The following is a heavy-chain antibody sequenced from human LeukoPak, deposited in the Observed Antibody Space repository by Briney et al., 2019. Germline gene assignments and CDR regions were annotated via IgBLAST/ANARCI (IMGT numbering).Heavy chain of an antibody. D-gene: IGHD3-10*01. Sequence: SETLSLTCTVSGGSITSYYWSWIRQPPGKGLEWIGYIYYSGSTDYNPSLKGRVTISVATSKTQFSLKLSSVTAADTAVYYCARMLWFGELLFDYWGQGTLVTVSS. CDR1: GGSITSYY. CDR3: ARMLWFGELLFDY. V-gene: IGHV4-59*08. CDR2: IYYSGST. J-gene: IGHJ4*02.